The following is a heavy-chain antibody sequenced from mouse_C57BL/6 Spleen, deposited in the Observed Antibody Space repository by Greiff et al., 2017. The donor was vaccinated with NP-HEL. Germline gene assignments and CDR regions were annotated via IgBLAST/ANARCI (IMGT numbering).Heavy chain of an antibody. J-gene: IGHJ3*01. CDR1: GFTFSDYG. CDR2: ISSGSSTI. D-gene: IGHD2-5*01. CDR3: ARSDYSNPFAY. Sequence: EVQLVESGGGLVQPGGSLKLSCAASGFTFSDYGMHWVRQAPEKGLEWVAYISSGSSTIYYADTVKGRFTISRDNAKNTLFLQMTSLRSEDTAMYYCARSDYSNPFAYWGQGTLVTVSA. V-gene: IGHV5-17*01.